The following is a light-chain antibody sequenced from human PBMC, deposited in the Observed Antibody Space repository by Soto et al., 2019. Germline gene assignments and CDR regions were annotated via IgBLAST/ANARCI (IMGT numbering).Light chain of an antibody. V-gene: IGKV3-20*01. Sequence: DIXLTQSSGSLXLSPGEGGSLXCRASHGFSSCYLAWYQQKPGKAPRLRXXGASSRATGIKERLSGSGSGKDFTLTISRLEPEEFAVYYCQQYNTWPPETFGQGTKVDIK. CDR1: HGFSSCY. CDR3: QQYNTWPPET. CDR2: GAS. J-gene: IGKJ1*01.